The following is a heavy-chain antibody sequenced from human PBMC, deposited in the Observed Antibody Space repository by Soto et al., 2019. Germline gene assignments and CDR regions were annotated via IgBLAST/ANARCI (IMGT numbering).Heavy chain of an antibody. J-gene: IGHJ4*02. CDR2: AYSSGSA. Sequence: SETLSLPCTVSGASISSVYWRWIRQPPGKGLEWIGYAYSSGSAIYNPSLKSRVTISLDTSKSQFSLKLSSVTAADTAVYYCARRTISGVITDYFDYWGQGTLVTVSS. D-gene: IGHD3-3*01. CDR1: GASISSVY. CDR3: ARRTISGVITDYFDY. V-gene: IGHV4-59*08.